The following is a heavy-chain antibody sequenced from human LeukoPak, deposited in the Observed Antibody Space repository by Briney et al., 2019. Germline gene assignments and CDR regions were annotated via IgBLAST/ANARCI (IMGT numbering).Heavy chain of an antibody. J-gene: IGHJ6*02. D-gene: IGHD5-12*01. V-gene: IGHV1-8*01. CDR3: ARGRYSGYNPYYYGMDV. Sequence: GASVKVSCKASGYTFTSYDINWARQATGQGLEWMGWMNPNSGNTGYAQKFQGRVTMTRNTSISTAYMELSSLRSEDTAVYYCARGRYSGYNPYYYGMDVWGQGTTVTVSS. CDR2: MNPNSGNT. CDR1: GYTFTSYD.